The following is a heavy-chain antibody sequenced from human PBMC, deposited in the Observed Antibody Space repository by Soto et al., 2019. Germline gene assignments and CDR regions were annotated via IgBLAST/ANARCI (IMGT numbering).Heavy chain of an antibody. CDR2: IYPGDSDT. J-gene: IGHJ6*02. CDR3: AAQASGTEYYYGMDV. V-gene: IGHV5-51*01. Sequence: PGESLKISCKGSGYSFTSYWIGWVRQMPGKGLEWMGIIYPGDSDTRYSPSFQGQVTISADKSISTAYLQWSSLKASDTAMYYCAAQASGTEYYYGMDVWGQGTTVTVSS. CDR1: GYSFTSYW. D-gene: IGHD3-10*01.